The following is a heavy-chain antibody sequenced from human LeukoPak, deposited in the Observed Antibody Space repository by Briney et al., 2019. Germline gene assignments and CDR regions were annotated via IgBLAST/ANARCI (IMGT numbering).Heavy chain of an antibody. V-gene: IGHV4-39*07. J-gene: IGHJ4*02. CDR2: IYYSGST. Sequence: SETLSLTCTVSGGSISSSSYYWGWIRQPPGKGLEWIGSIYYSGSTYYNPSLKSRVTISVDTSKNQFSLKLSSVTAADTAVYYCARDAPLEGATAYWGQGTLVTVSS. CDR1: GGSISSSSYY. CDR3: ARDAPLEGATAY. D-gene: IGHD1-26*01.